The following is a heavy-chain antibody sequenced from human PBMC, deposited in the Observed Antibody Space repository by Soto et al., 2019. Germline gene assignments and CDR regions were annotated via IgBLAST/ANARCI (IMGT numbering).Heavy chain of an antibody. D-gene: IGHD5-12*01. CDR2: ISAYNGNT. V-gene: IGHV1-18*01. CDR3: ARGRRRWLQFDY. Sequence: ASVKVSCKASGYTFTSYGISWVRQAPGQGLEWMGWISAYNGNTNYAQKLQGRVTMTTDTSTSTAYMELSSLRSEDTAVYYCARGRRRWLQFDYWGQGTLVTVSS. CDR1: GYTFTSYG. J-gene: IGHJ4*02.